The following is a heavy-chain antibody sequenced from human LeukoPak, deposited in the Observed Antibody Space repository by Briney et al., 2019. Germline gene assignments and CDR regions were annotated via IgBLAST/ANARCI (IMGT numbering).Heavy chain of an antibody. V-gene: IGHV4-30-2*01. CDR2: IYHSGST. Sequence: PSETLSLTCTVSGGSISSGGYYWSWIRQPPGKGLGWIGYIYHSGSTYYNPSLKSRVTISVDRSKNQFSLKLSSVTAADTAVYYCARERNWATPGGNEALDYWGQGTLVTVSS. J-gene: IGHJ4*02. D-gene: IGHD4-23*01. CDR3: ARERNWATPGGNEALDY. CDR1: GGSISSGGYY.